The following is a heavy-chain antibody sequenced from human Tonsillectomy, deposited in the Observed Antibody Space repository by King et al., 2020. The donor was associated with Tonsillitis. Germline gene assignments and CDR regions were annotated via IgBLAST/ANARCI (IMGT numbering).Heavy chain of an antibody. Sequence: VQLVESGGGLLQPGGSLRLSCAASGFTFSTYAMSWVRQVPGKGLEWVSGISGSGSNTEYADSVKGRLTISRDNPKNSLYLQMNSLRAQDTAVYFCAKGAGRGIGTTCICAFWGQGTLVTVSS. CDR3: AKGAGRGIGTTCICAF. J-gene: IGHJ4*02. D-gene: IGHD1/OR15-1a*01. CDR1: GFTFSTYA. CDR2: ISGSGSNT. V-gene: IGHV3-23*04.